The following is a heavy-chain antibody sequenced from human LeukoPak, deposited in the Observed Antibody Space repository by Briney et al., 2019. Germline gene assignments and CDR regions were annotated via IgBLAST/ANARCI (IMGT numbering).Heavy chain of an antibody. Sequence: PGGSLRLSCAASGFTFSSYWMSWVRQAPGKGLEWVANMNRDGSEKNYVDSMKGRITISRDNAKNSLYLQMNSLGVEDTAVYYCARDGGIIRFGGQDVWGQGTTVTVS. CDR3: ARDGGIIRFGGQDV. CDR1: GFTFSSYW. J-gene: IGHJ6*02. V-gene: IGHV3-7*01. D-gene: IGHD3-16*01. CDR2: MNRDGSEK.